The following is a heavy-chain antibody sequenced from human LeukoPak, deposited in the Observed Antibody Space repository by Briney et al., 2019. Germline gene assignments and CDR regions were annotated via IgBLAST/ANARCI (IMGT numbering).Heavy chain of an antibody. Sequence: GGSLRLSCAASGFTFSSYSMTWVRQAPGKGLECVSTISSSSRYIYYADSVKGRFTISRDNAKNSLYLQMNSLRAEDTAVYYCARDLGSGYDVWDTYYFDYWGQGTLVTVSS. V-gene: IGHV3-21*01. CDR3: ARDLGSGYDVWDTYYFDY. CDR2: ISSSSRYI. D-gene: IGHD5-12*01. J-gene: IGHJ4*02. CDR1: GFTFSSYS.